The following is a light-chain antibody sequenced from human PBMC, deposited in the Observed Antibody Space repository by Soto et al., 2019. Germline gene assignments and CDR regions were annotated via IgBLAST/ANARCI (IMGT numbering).Light chain of an antibody. V-gene: IGKV2-28*01. CDR1: QSLLHSNGFTY. CDR2: VAS. J-gene: IGKJ2*01. Sequence: DIVMTQSPLSLAVTPGEPASISCRSSQSLLHSNGFTYLDWYLQKPGQSPQLLIYVASDRDSGVPDRFSGSGSGTNFTLKISRVEAEDVGLYYCMQALLTPYTFGQGTKLEIK. CDR3: MQALLTPYT.